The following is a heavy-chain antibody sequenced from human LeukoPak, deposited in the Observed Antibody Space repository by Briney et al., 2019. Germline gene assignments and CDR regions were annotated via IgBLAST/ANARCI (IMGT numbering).Heavy chain of an antibody. J-gene: IGHJ4*02. D-gene: IGHD1-26*01. Sequence: SETLSLTXXXXXXSISSYYWSWIRQPPGKGLEWIGYIYYSGSTNYNPSLKSRVTISVDTSKNKFSLKLSSVTAADTAVYYCARGPLGAAVDYWGQGTLVTVSS. CDR2: IYYSGST. V-gene: IGHV4-59*01. CDR3: ARGPLGAAVDY. CDR1: XXSISSYY.